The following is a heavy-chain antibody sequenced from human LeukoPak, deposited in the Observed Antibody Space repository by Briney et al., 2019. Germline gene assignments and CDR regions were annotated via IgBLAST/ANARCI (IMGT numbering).Heavy chain of an antibody. V-gene: IGHV4-59*08. J-gene: IGHJ4*02. CDR2: IYYSGST. CDR1: GGSISSYY. CDR3: ARLTYYYDSSGYFEYYFDY. Sequence: PSETLSLTCTVSGGSISSYYWSWIRKPPGKGLEWIGYIYYSGSTNYNPSLKSRVTISVDTSKNQFSLKLSSVTAADTAVYYCARLTYYYDSSGYFEYYFDYWGQGTLVTVSS. D-gene: IGHD3-22*01.